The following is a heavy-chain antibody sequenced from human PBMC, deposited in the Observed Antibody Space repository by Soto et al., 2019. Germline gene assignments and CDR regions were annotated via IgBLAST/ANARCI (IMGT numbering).Heavy chain of an antibody. V-gene: IGHV4-4*07. CDR1: GADINTYS. Sequence: SETLSLTCSVSGADINTYSWTWIRQPAGKGLEWIGRIYTSASINYNPSLKGRVTLSVDTSTNQVSLRLASVTAADTAIYYCARDREAGYNFYYGMDVWAKGPRSPSP. D-gene: IGHD6-19*01. CDR3: ARDREAGYNFYYGMDV. J-gene: IGHJ6*02. CDR2: IYTSASI.